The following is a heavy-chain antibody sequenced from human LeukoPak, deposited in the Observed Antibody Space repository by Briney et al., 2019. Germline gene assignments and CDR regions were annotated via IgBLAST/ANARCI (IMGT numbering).Heavy chain of an antibody. D-gene: IGHD3-10*01. J-gene: IGHJ6*02. CDR2: ISYDGSNK. CDR1: GFTFSSYG. CDR3: AKDSWFGELGLNYYYGMDV. Sequence: GRSLRLSCAASGFTFSSYGMHWVRQAPGKGLEWVAVISYDGSNKYYADSVKGRFTISRDNSKNTLYLQMNSLRAEDTAVYYCAKDSWFGELGLNYYYGMDVWGQGTTVTVSS. V-gene: IGHV3-30*18.